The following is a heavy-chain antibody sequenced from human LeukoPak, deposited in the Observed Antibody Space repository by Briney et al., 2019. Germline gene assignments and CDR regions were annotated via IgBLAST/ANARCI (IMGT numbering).Heavy chain of an antibody. CDR2: INPKRAET. CDR1: GYTFTDYF. CDR3: ARDRGVPGPGNAFDI. D-gene: IGHD2-2*01. J-gene: IGHJ3*02. Sequence: ASVKVSCKTSGYTFTDYFMHWVRQAPGQGLEWMGLINPKRAETSYAQKFQGRVTLTRDTSTTTAYMDLARLRSDDTAVYYCARDRGVPGPGNAFDIWGQGTMVTVSS. V-gene: IGHV1-2*02.